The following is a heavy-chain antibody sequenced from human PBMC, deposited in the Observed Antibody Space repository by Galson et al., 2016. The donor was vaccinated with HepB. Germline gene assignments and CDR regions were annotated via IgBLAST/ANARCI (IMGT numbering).Heavy chain of an antibody. V-gene: IGHV4-34*01. CDR2: ISHSGDT. D-gene: IGHD6-19*01. Sequence: SETLSLTCAVYVGSFTSFSWSWIRQPPGKGLEWIGEISHSGDTKNNPSLMSRVTISVDTSKNQFSLKLNSVTAADTAVYYCARGRRLSGWYQIGEDSWGQGTLVTVSS. CDR3: ARGRRLSGWYQIGEDS. CDR1: VGSFTSFS. J-gene: IGHJ5*02.